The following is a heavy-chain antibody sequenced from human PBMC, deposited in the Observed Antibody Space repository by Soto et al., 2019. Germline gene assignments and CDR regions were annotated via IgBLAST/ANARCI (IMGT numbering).Heavy chain of an antibody. Sequence: QVQLVESGGGLVKPGGSPRLSCAASGFTFSNSYMNWIRQAPGKGLEWLSYISSDTTTIFYADSVKGRFTVSRDNAKNSLYLQMNSLRAEDTAVYYCATLTAPSDYWGQGTLVTVSS. V-gene: IGHV3-11*01. CDR3: ATLTAPSDY. CDR1: GFTFSNSY. J-gene: IGHJ4*02. D-gene: IGHD2-21*02. CDR2: ISSDTTTI.